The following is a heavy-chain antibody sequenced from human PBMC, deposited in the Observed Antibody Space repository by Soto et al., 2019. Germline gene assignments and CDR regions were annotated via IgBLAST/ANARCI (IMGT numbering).Heavy chain of an antibody. Sequence: GGSLRLSCPASGFIFSESTIYWVRQVPGKGLEAISAVSTSGRSTYYADSVKDRFTISRDNSKNTLFLQMGSLRPEDTAIYYCVKQAHGLDGVAFDYWGQGTQVTVSS. J-gene: IGHJ4*02. CDR2: VSTSGRST. V-gene: IGHV3-64D*06. CDR3: VKQAHGLDGVAFDY. D-gene: IGHD2-15*01. CDR1: GFIFSEST.